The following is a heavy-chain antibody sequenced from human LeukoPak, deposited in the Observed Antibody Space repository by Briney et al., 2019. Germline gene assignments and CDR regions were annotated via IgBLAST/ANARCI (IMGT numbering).Heavy chain of an antibody. CDR2: IWSDGTQK. V-gene: IGHV3-33*06. CDR3: AKDAQRGFDYSNSLES. D-gene: IGHD4-11*01. Sequence: GGSLRLSCAASGFTYSHYGMHWVRQAPGKGLEWVAVIWSDGTQKYYGDAVKGRFTISRDNSMKTLFRQMNSLRGDDTAVYYCAKDAQRGFDYSNSLESWGQGTLVTVSS. J-gene: IGHJ5*01. CDR1: GFTYSHYG.